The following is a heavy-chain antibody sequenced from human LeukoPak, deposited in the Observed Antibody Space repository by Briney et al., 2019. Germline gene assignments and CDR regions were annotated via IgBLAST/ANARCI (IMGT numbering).Heavy chain of an antibody. V-gene: IGHV4-59*08. D-gene: IGHD2-21*02. J-gene: IGHJ3*02. CDR1: GGSISSYY. Sequence: PSETLSLTCTVSGGSISSYYWSWIRQPPGKGLEWIGYIYYSGSTNYNPSLKSRVTISVDTSKNQFSLKLSSVTAADTAVYYCARHIEDHEAYCGGDCQNAFDIWGQGTMVTVSS. CDR2: IYYSGST. CDR3: ARHIEDHEAYCGGDCQNAFDI.